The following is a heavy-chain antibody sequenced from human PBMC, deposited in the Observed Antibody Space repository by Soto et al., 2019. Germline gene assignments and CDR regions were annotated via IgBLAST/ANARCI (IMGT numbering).Heavy chain of an antibody. CDR2: ISAYNGNT. CDR1: GYTFTNYG. V-gene: IGHV1-18*01. J-gene: IGHJ6*02. D-gene: IGHD6-13*01. Sequence: GASVKVSCKASGYTFTNYGISWVRQAPGQELEWMGWISAYNGNTNYAQKLQGRVTMTTDTSTSTAYMELRSLRSDDTAVYYCARGANSSPPSGMDVWGQGTTVTVSS. CDR3: ARGANSSPPSGMDV.